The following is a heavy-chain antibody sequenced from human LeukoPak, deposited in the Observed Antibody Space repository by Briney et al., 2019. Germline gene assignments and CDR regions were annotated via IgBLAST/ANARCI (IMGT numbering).Heavy chain of an antibody. J-gene: IGHJ6*02. Sequence: SETLSLTCTVSGGSISSSSYYWGWIRQPPGKGLEWIGSIYYSGSTYYNPSLKGRVTISVDASKNQFSLKLSSVTAADTAVYYCATLQGYSRQTFYYYYYGMDVWGQGTTVTVSS. CDR3: ATLQGYSRQTFYYYYYGMDV. CDR1: GGSISSSSYY. D-gene: IGHD6-13*01. V-gene: IGHV4-39*01. CDR2: IYYSGST.